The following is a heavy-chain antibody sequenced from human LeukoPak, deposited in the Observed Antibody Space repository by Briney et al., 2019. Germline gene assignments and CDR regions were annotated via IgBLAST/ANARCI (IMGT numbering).Heavy chain of an antibody. CDR2: IYYSGST. CDR3: ARGYSSSWYYFDY. J-gene: IGHJ4*02. CDR1: GGSISSGGYY. D-gene: IGHD6-13*01. Sequence: PSQTLSLTCTVSGGSISSGGYYWRWIRQHPGKGLEWIGYIYYSGSTYYNPSLKSRVTISVDTSKNQFSLKLSSVTAADTAVYYCARGYSSSWYYFDYWGQGTLVTVSS. V-gene: IGHV4-31*03.